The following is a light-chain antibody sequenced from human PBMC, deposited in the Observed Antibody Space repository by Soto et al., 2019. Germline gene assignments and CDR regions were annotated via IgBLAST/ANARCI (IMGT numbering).Light chain of an antibody. CDR3: QQSYSTLLS. CDR2: GAS. V-gene: IGKV1-39*01. CDR1: QSISTF. Sequence: DIELTQSPSSLSASVGDRVTITCRASQSISTFLNWYQHKRGKAPKLLIHGASSLQSGVPFRFTGSGSGTDFSLTISDLQPEDSATYYCQQSYSTLLSFGGGTKAEI. J-gene: IGKJ4*01.